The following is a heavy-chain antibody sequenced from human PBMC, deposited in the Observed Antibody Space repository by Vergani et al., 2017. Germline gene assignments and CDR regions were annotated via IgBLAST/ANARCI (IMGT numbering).Heavy chain of an antibody. CDR1: GGSISSGGYY. CDR3: AREGVDIVATPERWFDP. V-gene: IGHV4-31*03. Sequence: QVQLQESGPGLVKPSQTLSLTCTVSGGSISSGGYYWSWIRQHPGKGLEWIGYIYYSGSTYYHPSLKSRVTISVDTSKNQFSLKLSSVTAADTAVYYCAREGVDIVATPERWFDPWGQGTLVTVSS. D-gene: IGHD5-12*01. J-gene: IGHJ5*02. CDR2: IYYSGST.